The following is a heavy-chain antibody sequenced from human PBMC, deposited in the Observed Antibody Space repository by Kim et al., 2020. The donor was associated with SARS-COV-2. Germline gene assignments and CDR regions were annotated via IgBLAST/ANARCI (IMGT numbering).Heavy chain of an antibody. CDR2: INAGNGNT. D-gene: IGHD3-10*01. V-gene: IGHV1-3*01. J-gene: IGHJ4*02. CDR1: GYTFTSYA. Sequence: ASVKVSCKASGYTFTSYAMHWVRQAPGQRLEWMGWINAGNGNTKYSQKFQGRVTITRDTSASTAYMELSSLRSEDTAVYCCARAYPRFGWLGELLLNYFDYWGQGTLVTVSS. CDR3: ARAYPRFGWLGELLLNYFDY.